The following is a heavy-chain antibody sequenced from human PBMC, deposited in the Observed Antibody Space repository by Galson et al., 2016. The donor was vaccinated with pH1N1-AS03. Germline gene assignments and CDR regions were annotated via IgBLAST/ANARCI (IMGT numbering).Heavy chain of an antibody. D-gene: IGHD2-8*01. Sequence: SLRLSCAASGFTFNRSWMNWVRQAPGKGLEWVANIKQDGSEKYYVDSVKGRSTISRDNAKNSLYLQMNSLRAEDTAVYYCFEINNGGGQGTLVTVSS. CDR3: FEINNG. CDR2: IKQDGSEK. V-gene: IGHV3-7*01. CDR1: GFTFNRSW. J-gene: IGHJ4*02.